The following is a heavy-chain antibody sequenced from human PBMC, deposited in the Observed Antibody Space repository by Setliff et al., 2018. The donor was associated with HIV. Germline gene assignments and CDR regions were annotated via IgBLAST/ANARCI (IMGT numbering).Heavy chain of an antibody. V-gene: IGHV4-59*12. CDR1: GGSMSGLY. CDR3: ARGGLRQWNGF. J-gene: IGHJ4*02. Sequence: SETLSLTCTVSGGSMSGLYWSWIRQPPGKGLEWVGYIYYDGTTTYNPSLKSRATISVDTSENQFSLRLTSVTAADTGVYYCARGGLRQWNGFWGQGTLVTVSS. CDR2: IYYDGTT. D-gene: IGHD3-3*01.